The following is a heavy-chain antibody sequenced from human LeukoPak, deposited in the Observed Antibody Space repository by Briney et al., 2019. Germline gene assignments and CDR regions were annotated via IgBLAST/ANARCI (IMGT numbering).Heavy chain of an antibody. CDR2: ISYDGSNK. CDR1: GFTFSSYA. D-gene: IGHD2-8*01. CDR3: ARDSLMVYAMENYFDY. Sequence: GGSLRLSCAASGFTFSSYAMTWVRQAPGKGLEWVAVISYDGSNKYYADSVKGRFTISRDNSKNTLYLQMNSLRAEDTAVYYCARDSLMVYAMENYFDYWGQGTLVTVSS. J-gene: IGHJ4*02. V-gene: IGHV3-30-3*01.